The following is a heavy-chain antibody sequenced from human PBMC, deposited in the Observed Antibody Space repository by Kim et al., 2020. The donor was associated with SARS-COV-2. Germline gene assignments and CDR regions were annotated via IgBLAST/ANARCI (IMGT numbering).Heavy chain of an antibody. CDR1: GFTFSSYA. Sequence: GGSLRLSCAVSGFTFSSYAMHWVRQAPGKGLEWVAVISYDGSNKYYADSVKGRFTISRDNSKNTLYLQMNSLRAEDTAVYYCARASRGFDPWGQGTLVTVSS. CDR2: ISYDGSNK. J-gene: IGHJ5*02. V-gene: IGHV3-30-3*01. CDR3: ARASRGFDP.